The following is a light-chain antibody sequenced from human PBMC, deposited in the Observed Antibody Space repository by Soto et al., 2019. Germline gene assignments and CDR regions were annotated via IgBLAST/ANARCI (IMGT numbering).Light chain of an antibody. CDR3: AAWDDSLSGLNYV. CDR2: SNN. J-gene: IGLJ1*01. Sequence: QPVLTQPPSASGTPGQRVTISCSGSSSNIGSNYVYWYQQLPGTAPKLLIYSNNQRPSGVPDRFSGSKSGTSASLAISGLRSEDEADYYCAAWDDSLSGLNYVFGTGTKLTVL. V-gene: IGLV1-47*02. CDR1: SSNIGSNY.